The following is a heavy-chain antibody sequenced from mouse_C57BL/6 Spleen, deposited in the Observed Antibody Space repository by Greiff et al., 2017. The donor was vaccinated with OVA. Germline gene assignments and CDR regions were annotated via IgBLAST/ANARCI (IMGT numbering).Heavy chain of an antibody. CDR2: IDPSDSET. CDR3: ATGQLRPGDFDY. D-gene: IGHD3-2*02. V-gene: IGHV1-52*01. Sequence: QVQLKQPGAELVRPGSSVKLSCKASGYTFTSYWMHWVKQRPIQGLEWIGNIDPSDSETHYNQKFKDKATLTVDKSSSTAYMQLSSLTSEDSAVYYCATGQLRPGDFDYWGQGTTLTVSS. CDR1: GYTFTSYW. J-gene: IGHJ2*01.